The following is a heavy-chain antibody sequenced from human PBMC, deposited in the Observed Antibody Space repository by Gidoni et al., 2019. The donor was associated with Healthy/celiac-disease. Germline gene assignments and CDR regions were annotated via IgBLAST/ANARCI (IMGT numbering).Heavy chain of an antibody. CDR2: IWYDGCNK. D-gene: IGHD2-21*02. CDR3: ARDALAYCGGDCHPHFDY. Sequence: QVQLVESGGGVVQPGRSLSRSCAASVFAFRSYGVDWVRQAPGKGLRWVAVIWYDGCNKYYADSVKGLFTISRDNSKNTLYLQRNSLRAEDTAVYYCARDALAYCGGDCHPHFDYWGQGTLGTVSS. J-gene: IGHJ4*02. CDR1: VFAFRSYG. V-gene: IGHV3-33*01.